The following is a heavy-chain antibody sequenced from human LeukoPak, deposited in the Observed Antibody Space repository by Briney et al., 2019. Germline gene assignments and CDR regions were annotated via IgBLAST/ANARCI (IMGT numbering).Heavy chain of an antibody. CDR1: GYSFTSYW. V-gene: IGHV5-51*01. Sequence: GESLKISCKGSGYSFTSYWISWVRQMPGKGLEWMGIIYPDDSDTRYSPSFQGQVTISADKSISTAYLQWSSLKASDTAMYYCARHGCSSTSCYAPREVWFDPWGQGTLVTVSS. D-gene: IGHD2-2*01. CDR2: IYPDDSDT. J-gene: IGHJ5*02. CDR3: ARHGCSSTSCYAPREVWFDP.